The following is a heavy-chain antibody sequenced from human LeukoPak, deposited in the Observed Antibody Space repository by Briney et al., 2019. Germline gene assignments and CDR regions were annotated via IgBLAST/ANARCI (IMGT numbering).Heavy chain of an antibody. J-gene: IGHJ3*02. V-gene: IGHV3-21*01. CDR3: ARVSQQTTIFGVVIIRMDAFDI. CDR2: ISSSSSYI. Sequence: GGSLRLSCAASGFTFSSYSMNWVRQAPGKGLEWVSSISSSSSYIYYADSVKGRFTISRDNAKNSLYLQMHSLRAEDTAVYYCARVSQQTTIFGVVIIRMDAFDIWGQGTMVTVSS. CDR1: GFTFSSYS. D-gene: IGHD3-3*01.